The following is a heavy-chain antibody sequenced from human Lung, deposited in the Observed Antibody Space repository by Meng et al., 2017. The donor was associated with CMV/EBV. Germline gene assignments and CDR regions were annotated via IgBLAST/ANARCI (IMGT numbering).Heavy chain of an antibody. Sequence: GGSLRLSCAAYGFTFSSHWMTWVGQAPGKGLEWVANINQDGSQKNYRDSVKGRFTISRDNAKNSLFLQMNSLRAEDTAVYYCARVAAAGRGRDFWGQGNTVNGYS. V-gene: IGHV3-7*04. J-gene: IGHJ6*02. CDR1: GFTFSSHW. D-gene: IGHD6-13*01. CDR3: ARVAAAGRGRDF. CDR2: INQDGSQK.